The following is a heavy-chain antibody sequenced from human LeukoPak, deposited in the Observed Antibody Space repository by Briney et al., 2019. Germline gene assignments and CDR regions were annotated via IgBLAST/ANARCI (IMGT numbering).Heavy chain of an antibody. V-gene: IGHV3-66*01. J-gene: IGHJ6*02. CDR1: GFTVSSNS. Sequence: GGSLRLSCAASGFTVSSNSMSWVRQAPGKGQEWVSVIYSGGTTYYADSVKGRFTISKDNSKNTLYLQMNSLRAEDTAVYYCARDLYVDIVAPSGMDVWGQGTTVTVSS. D-gene: IGHD5-12*01. CDR3: ARDLYVDIVAPSGMDV. CDR2: IYSGGTT.